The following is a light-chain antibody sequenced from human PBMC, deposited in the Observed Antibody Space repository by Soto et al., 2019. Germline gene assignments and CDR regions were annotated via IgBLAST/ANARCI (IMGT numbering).Light chain of an antibody. CDR2: NDN. Sequence: QSVLTQPPSASGTPGQRVTISCSGSFSNVGINTVNWYQQLPGTAPKLLIYNDNQRPSGVPDRFSGSKSGTSASLAISGLQSEDAADYYCASWDDSLNGVVFGGGTKVTVL. J-gene: IGLJ2*01. CDR3: ASWDDSLNGVV. V-gene: IGLV1-44*01. CDR1: FSNVGINT.